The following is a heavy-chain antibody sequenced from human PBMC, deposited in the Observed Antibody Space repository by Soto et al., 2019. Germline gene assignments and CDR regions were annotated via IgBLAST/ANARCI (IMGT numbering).Heavy chain of an antibody. CDR2: INHDGSEK. CDR1: GFTFSSYS. CDR3: ASLYYYYYMDV. J-gene: IGHJ6*03. Sequence: GGSLRLSCAASGFTFSSYSMNWVRQAPGKGLEWVASINHDGSEKYYVDSVKGRFTISRDNSKNTLYLQMNSLRAEDTAVYYCASLYYYYYMDVWGKGTTVTVSS. V-gene: IGHV3-7*01.